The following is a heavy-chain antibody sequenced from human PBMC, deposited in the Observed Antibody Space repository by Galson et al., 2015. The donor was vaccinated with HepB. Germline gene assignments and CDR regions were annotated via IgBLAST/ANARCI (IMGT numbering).Heavy chain of an antibody. Sequence: QSGAEVKEPGESLTISCKGSGYNFGNYWITWVRQMPGKGLEWMGRIDPSDSYTIYSPSFQGHVTLSADKSINTASLQWSSLKASGTAMYYCARDIYDSSGYYTSWFDPWGQGTLVTVSS. CDR3: ARDIYDSSGYYTSWFDP. V-gene: IGHV5-10-1*01. D-gene: IGHD3-22*01. J-gene: IGHJ5*02. CDR2: IDPSDSYT. CDR1: GYNFGNYW.